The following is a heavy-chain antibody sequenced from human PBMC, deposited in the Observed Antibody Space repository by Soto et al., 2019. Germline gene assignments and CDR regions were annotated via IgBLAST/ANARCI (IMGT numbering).Heavy chain of an antibody. D-gene: IGHD3-22*01. CDR2: ISGSGGST. J-gene: IGHJ6*02. V-gene: IGHV3-23*01. Sequence: GGSLRLSCAASGFSFSSYAMSWVRQAPGKGLEWVSGISGSGGSTYNADSVKGRFTISRDNSKNTLYLQMNSLRAEDTAVYYCAKTPVVITPYYYHAMDVWGQGTTVTVSS. CDR1: GFSFSSYA. CDR3: AKTPVVITPYYYHAMDV.